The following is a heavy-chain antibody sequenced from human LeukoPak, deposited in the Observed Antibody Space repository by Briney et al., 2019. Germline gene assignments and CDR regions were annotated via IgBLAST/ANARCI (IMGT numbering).Heavy chain of an antibody. Sequence: GGSLRLSCVASGFTFSSYAMSWVRQAPGKGLEWVSAISGSGVTTHYAGSVKGRFSISRDNSKNALYLQMNSLRAEDTALYYCAKKVVVGATSPYSDFQDWGQGTLVTVSS. CDR2: ISGSGVTT. CDR1: GFTFSSYA. V-gene: IGHV3-23*01. CDR3: AKKVVVGATSPYSDFQD. J-gene: IGHJ1*01. D-gene: IGHD1-26*01.